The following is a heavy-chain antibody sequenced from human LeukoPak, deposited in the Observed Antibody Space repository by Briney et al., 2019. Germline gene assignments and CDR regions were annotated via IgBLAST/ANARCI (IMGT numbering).Heavy chain of an antibody. Sequence: GGSLRLSCAASGFTFSSYAMSWVRQAPGKGLEWVSAISGSGGSTYYADSVKGRFTISRDNSKNTLYLQMNSLGAEDTAVYYCAKVQLYARYYYYGMDVWGQGTTVTVSS. D-gene: IGHD2-2*01. CDR3: AKVQLYARYYYYGMDV. CDR1: GFTFSSYA. CDR2: ISGSGGST. V-gene: IGHV3-23*01. J-gene: IGHJ6*02.